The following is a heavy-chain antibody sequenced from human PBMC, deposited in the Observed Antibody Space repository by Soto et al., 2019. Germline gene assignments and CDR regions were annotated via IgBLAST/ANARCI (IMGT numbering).Heavy chain of an antibody. CDR3: ARNYGGNSQFFDL. V-gene: IGHV4-59*11. Sequence: QVQLQESGPGLVKPSGTLSLNCSVSGDAITRHYWSWIRQSPGKGLEWLGYFFHTGTALYNPSLRSRVTMSVDTSKNQFSLKLTSVIPADTAVYFCARNYGGNSQFFDLWGRGTLVTVSS. D-gene: IGHD4-17*01. J-gene: IGHJ2*01. CDR1: GDAITRHY. CDR2: FFHTGTA.